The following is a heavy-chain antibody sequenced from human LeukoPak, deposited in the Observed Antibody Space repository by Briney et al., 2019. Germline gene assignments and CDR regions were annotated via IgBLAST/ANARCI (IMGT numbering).Heavy chain of an antibody. Sequence: GGSLRLSCAASGFTFSNLPMSWVRQAPGKGLDWVSAISGPGGSTYYADSVKDRFTISRDNSKNTLYLQMDSLRAEDTAVYYCGPTLGYNYYMDVWGKGTTVTLPS. CDR3: GPTLGYNYYMDV. J-gene: IGHJ6*03. D-gene: IGHD3-10*01. V-gene: IGHV3-23*01. CDR2: ISGPGGST. CDR1: GFTFSNLP.